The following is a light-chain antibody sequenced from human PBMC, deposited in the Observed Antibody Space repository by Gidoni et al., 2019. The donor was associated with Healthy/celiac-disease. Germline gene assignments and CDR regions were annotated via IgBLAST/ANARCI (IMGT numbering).Light chain of an antibody. CDR1: QGVSSY. CDR3: QQRSNWPRT. Sequence: EIVLTQSPATLSFSPGERATLSCRASQGVSSYLAWYQQKPGQAPRLLIYDASNRATGIPARFSGSGSGTDFTLTISSLEPEDFAVYYCQQRSNWPRTFXQXTKVEIK. J-gene: IGKJ1*01. CDR2: DAS. V-gene: IGKV3-11*01.